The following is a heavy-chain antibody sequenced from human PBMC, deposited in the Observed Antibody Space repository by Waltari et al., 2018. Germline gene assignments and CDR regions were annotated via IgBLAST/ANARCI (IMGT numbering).Heavy chain of an antibody. CDR1: GGSISSYS. CDR2: IYYSGST. D-gene: IGHD5-18*01. V-gene: IGHV4-59*01. J-gene: IGHJ4*02. CDR3: ARGGVLGYSYGYVSFDY. Sequence: QVQLQESGPGLVKPSETLSLTCTVSGGSISSYSWSWIRQPPGKGLEWIGYIYYSGSTNYNPSLKSRVTISVDTSKNQFSLKLSSVTAADTAVYYCARGGVLGYSYGYVSFDYWGQGTLVTVSS.